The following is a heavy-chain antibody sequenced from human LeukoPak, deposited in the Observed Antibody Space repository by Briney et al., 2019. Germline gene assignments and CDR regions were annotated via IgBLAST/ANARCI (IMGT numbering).Heavy chain of an antibody. V-gene: IGHV3-11*04. CDR2: ISGGDSTI. Sequence: GGSLRLSCAASGFTFSDYYMNWVRQAPGKGLEWVSYISGGDSTIYYADSVKGRFTISRDNAKNSLYLQMNSLRAEDTAVYYCARDTPPSYYHYMDVWGKGTTVTVSS. CDR1: GFTFSDYY. J-gene: IGHJ6*03. CDR3: ARDTPPSYYHYMDV.